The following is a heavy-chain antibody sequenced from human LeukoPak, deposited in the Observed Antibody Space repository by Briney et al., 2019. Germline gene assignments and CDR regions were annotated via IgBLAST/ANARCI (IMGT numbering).Heavy chain of an antibody. CDR1: GFTFGSYA. CDR3: AKTTETTLSYDAFDI. J-gene: IGHJ3*02. Sequence: PGRSLRLSCAASGFTFGSYAMSWVRQAPGKGLDWVSTLGSRSADTYYADSVKGRFAISRDSSKHTPYLLMNSLRADDTATYYCAKTTETTLSYDAFDIWGQGTMVTVSS. D-gene: IGHD1-7*01. CDR2: LGSRSADT. V-gene: IGHV3-23*01.